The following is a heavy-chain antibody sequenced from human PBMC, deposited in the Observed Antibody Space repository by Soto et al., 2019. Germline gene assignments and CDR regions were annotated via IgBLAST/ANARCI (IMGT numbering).Heavy chain of an antibody. J-gene: IGHJ4*02. CDR3: AREGRGKKAGYNGLVSLGY. D-gene: IGHD2-2*02. V-gene: IGHV1-69*06. Sequence: SVKVSCKTSGYTFSSYAISWVRQAPGQGLEWRGGIIPIFGTANYAQKFQGRVTITADKSTSTASLELSSLRSDDTAVYYCAREGRGKKAGYNGLVSLGYWGQGTLVTVSS. CDR2: IIPIFGTA. CDR1: GYTFSSYA.